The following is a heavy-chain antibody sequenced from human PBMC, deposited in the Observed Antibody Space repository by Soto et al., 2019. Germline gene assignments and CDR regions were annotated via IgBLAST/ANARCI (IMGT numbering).Heavy chain of an antibody. CDR2: VSYDGSHK. CDR3: AKDQRGDFDY. D-gene: IGHD6-25*01. CDR1: GFSFSNYG. V-gene: IGHV3-30*18. Sequence: QVQLVESGGGVVQPGRSLRLSCTPSGFSFSNYGMHWVRQAPGKGLEWVAVVSYDGSHKFYEDSVKGRFTISRDNSKNTLYLQMNSLRAEDTGIYYCAKDQRGDFDYWGQGTLVTVSS. J-gene: IGHJ4*02.